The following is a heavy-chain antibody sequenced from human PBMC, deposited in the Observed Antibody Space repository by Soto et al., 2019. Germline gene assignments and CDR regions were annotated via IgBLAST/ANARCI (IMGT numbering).Heavy chain of an antibody. CDR2: INPSGGST. D-gene: IGHD2-2*01. V-gene: IGHV1-46*01. J-gene: IGHJ6*02. CDR1: GYTFTSYY. CDR3: ARDWGYCSSTSCSDVRDYYYYYGMHV. Sequence: ASVKVSCKASGYTFTSYYMHWVRQAPGQGLEWMGIINPSGGSTSYAQKFQGRVTMTRDTSTSTVYMELSSLRSEDTAVYYCARDWGYCSSTSCSDVRDYYYYYGMHVWGQGTTVTVSS.